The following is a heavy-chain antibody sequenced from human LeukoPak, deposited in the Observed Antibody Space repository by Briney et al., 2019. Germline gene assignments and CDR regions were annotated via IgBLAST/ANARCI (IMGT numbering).Heavy chain of an antibody. Sequence: PSETLSLTCTGSGGSILSYYWSWVRQPPGKGLEWIGYIYYSGSTNYNPSLKSGGTILLETTKNKFLLKLRSVTAADTAVYYCARVHYDSSGYYSFYYYYGMDVWCQGTAVTVSS. J-gene: IGHJ6*02. CDR1: GGSILSYY. CDR3: ARVHYDSSGYYSFYYYYGMDV. V-gene: IGHV4-59*01. CDR2: IYYSGST. D-gene: IGHD3-22*01.